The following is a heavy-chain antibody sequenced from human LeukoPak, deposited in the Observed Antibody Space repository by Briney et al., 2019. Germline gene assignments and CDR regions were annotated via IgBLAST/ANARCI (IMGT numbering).Heavy chain of an antibody. J-gene: IGHJ6*02. CDR3: GRVQSGSLLRYGMDV. V-gene: IGHV1-8*01. Sequence: ASVKVSCKASGYTLTTSDINWVRQATGQGLEWMGWMNPNTGHTGFTQKFQGRVTMTRSISLNTAYMELSSLGSEDTAGYFCGRVQSGSLLRYGMDVWGQGTTVTVSS. D-gene: IGHD3-10*01. CDR2: MNPNTGHT. CDR1: GYTLTTSD.